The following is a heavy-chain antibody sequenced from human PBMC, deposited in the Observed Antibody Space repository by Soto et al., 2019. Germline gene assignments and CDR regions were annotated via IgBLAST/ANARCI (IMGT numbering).Heavy chain of an antibody. J-gene: IGHJ6*02. Sequence: ASVKVSCKASGYTFTGYYMHWVRQAPGQGLEWMGWINPNSGGTNYAQKFQGWVTMTRDTSISTAYMELSRLRSDDTAVYYCARGPFFLAYCGGDCRAGDYGMDVWG. CDR2: INPNSGGT. D-gene: IGHD2-21*02. CDR1: GYTFTGYY. CDR3: ARGPFFLAYCGGDCRAGDYGMDV. V-gene: IGHV1-2*04.